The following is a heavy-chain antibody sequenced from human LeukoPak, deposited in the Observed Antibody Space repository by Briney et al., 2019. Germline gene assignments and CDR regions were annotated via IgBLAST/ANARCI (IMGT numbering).Heavy chain of an antibody. CDR2: ISYDGSNK. V-gene: IGHV3-30*04. CDR1: GFTFSSYA. Sequence: PGGSLRLSCAASGFTFSSYAMHWVRQAPGKGLEWVAVISYDGSNKYYADSVKGRFTISRDNSKNTLYPQMNSLRAEDTAVYYCARAVTFDYWGQGTLVTVSS. CDR3: ARAVTFDY. D-gene: IGHD3-10*01. J-gene: IGHJ4*02.